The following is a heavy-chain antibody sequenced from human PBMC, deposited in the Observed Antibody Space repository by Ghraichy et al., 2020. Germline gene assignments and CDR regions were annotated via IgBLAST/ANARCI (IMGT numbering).Heavy chain of an antibody. CDR2: ISTAGNT. D-gene: IGHD3-22*01. CDR1: GFTFSNYD. Sequence: GGSLRLSCKVSGFTFSNYDMHWVRQAGGEGLEWVSAISTAGNTDYSGSVEGRFTISSENAENCLYLQMNSLRAGDTAVYYCAREAHGYKDDSSGCQPLDYWGKGNLVIVSS. CDR3: AREAHGYKDDSSGCQPLDY. V-gene: IGHV3-13*01. J-gene: IGHJ4*02.